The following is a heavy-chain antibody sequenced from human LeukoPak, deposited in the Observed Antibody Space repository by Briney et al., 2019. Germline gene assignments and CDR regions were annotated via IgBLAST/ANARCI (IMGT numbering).Heavy chain of an antibody. CDR3: ARDRYYGSESYYGFPPHFDY. V-gene: IGHV3-23*01. CDR1: GFTFSSYA. Sequence: PGGSLRLSCAASGFTFSSYAMSWVRQAPGKGLEWVSAISGSGGSTYYADSVKGRFTISRDNSKNTLYLQVNSLRAEDTAVYYCARDRYYGSESYYGFPPHFDYWGQGALVTVSS. CDR2: ISGSGGST. D-gene: IGHD3-10*01. J-gene: IGHJ4*02.